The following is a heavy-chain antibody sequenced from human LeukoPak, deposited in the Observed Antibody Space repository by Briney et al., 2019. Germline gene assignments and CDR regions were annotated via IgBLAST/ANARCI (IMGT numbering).Heavy chain of an antibody. CDR1: GFTFSTYS. Sequence: PGGSLRLSCAASGFTFSTYSMNWVRQAPGKGLEWVSSISSSRSYIYYADSVKGRFTISRDNAKNSLYLQMNSLRAEDTAVYYCARDRIIYGDYGDAFGIWGQGTMVTVSS. CDR3: ARDRIIYGDYGDAFGI. CDR2: ISSSRSYI. V-gene: IGHV3-21*06. J-gene: IGHJ3*02. D-gene: IGHD4-17*01.